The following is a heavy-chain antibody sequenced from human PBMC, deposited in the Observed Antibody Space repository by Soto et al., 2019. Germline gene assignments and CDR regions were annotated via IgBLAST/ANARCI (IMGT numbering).Heavy chain of an antibody. Sequence: QVQLVQSGAAVKKPGSSVKVSCKASGGTFSSYAISWVRQAPGQGLEWMGGIIPIFGTANYAQKFQGRVTVTADESTSTAYMELSSLRTEDTAVYYCARVNRGYCDFWSGYANYYYCGIDVWGQATTVTVSS. J-gene: IGHJ6*02. V-gene: IGHV1-69*01. CDR2: IIPIFGTA. CDR3: ARVNRGYCDFWSGYANYYYCGIDV. D-gene: IGHD3-3*01. CDR1: GGTFSSYA.